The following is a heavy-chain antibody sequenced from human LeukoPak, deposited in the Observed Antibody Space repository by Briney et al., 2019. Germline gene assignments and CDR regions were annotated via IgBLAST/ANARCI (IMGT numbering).Heavy chain of an antibody. V-gene: IGHV3-30-3*01. CDR1: GFTFSTYS. CDR2: ISYDGSNK. Sequence: GGSLRLSCAASGFTFSTYSMHWVRQAPGKGLEWVTFISYDGSNKYYAVSVKGRFTISRDNSKNTLYLQMNSLRAEDTAMYYCARAPLGTFYYMDVWGRGTTVIVSS. D-gene: IGHD1-26*01. CDR3: ARAPLGTFYYMDV. J-gene: IGHJ6*03.